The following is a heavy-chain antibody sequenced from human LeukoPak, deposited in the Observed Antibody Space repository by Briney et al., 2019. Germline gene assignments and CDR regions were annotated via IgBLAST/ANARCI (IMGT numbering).Heavy chain of an antibody. CDR1: GGSFSGYY. V-gene: IGHV4-34*01. J-gene: IGHJ3*02. D-gene: IGHD3-22*01. CDR3: ASQNYDSSGYRSDDAFDI. CDR2: INHSGST. Sequence: SETLSLTCAVDGGSFSGYYWSWIRQPPGKGLEWIGEINHSGSTNYNPSLKSRVTISVDTSKNQFSLKLSSVTAADTAVYYCASQNYDSSGYRSDDAFDIWGQGTMVTVSS.